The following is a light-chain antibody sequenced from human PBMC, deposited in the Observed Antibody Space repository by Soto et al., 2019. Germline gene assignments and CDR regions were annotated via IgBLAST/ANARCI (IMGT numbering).Light chain of an antibody. CDR3: QQYTGPPTT. V-gene: IGKV3-20*01. J-gene: IGKJ5*01. CDR2: GAS. Sequence: PEEGATPSCQGSQSVSSSYIAWYQQRPGQTPSLLIYGASTRAAGIPDRFSGSGSGTDFTLTITRLEPEDSAVYFCQQYTGPPTTFGQGTRLEIK. CDR1: QSVSSSY.